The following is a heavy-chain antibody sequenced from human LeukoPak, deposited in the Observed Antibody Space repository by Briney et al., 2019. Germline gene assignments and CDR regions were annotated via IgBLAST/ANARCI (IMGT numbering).Heavy chain of an antibody. CDR3: ATTTIRLGY. CDR2: IYYSGST. V-gene: IGHV4-38-2*02. J-gene: IGHJ4*02. D-gene: IGHD1-26*01. Sequence: PSETLSLTCTVSGYSISSGYYWGWIRQPPGKGLEWIGSIYYSGSTYHNPSLKSRVTTSVDTSKNQFSLKLSSVTAADTAVYYCATTTIRLGYWGQGTLVTVSS. CDR1: GYSISSGYY.